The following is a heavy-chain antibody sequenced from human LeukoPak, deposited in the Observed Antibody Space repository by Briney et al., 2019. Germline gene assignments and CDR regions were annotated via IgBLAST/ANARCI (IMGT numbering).Heavy chain of an antibody. D-gene: IGHD5-18*01. Sequence: SETLSLTFTVSGGSISSYYWSWIRQPPGKGLEWIGYIYYSRSTNYNPSLKSRVTISVDTSKNQFSLKLSSVTAADTAVYYCAISTMVTRYYGMDVWGQGTTVTVSS. CDR1: GGSISSYY. CDR3: AISTMVTRYYGMDV. J-gene: IGHJ6*02. CDR2: IYYSRST. V-gene: IGHV4-59*08.